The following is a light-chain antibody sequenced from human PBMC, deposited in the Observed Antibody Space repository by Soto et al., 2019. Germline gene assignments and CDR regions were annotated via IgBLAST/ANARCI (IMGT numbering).Light chain of an antibody. J-gene: IGKJ1*01. Sequence: DIPMTQSPSTLSASLGEGASIXRGASQTIRSWLAWYQQKPGKAPKLLIYDASSLQSGVPSRFSGSGSGTEFTLTISSLQPDDFATYYCQHYNSYSEAFGQGTKVDNK. CDR1: QTIRSW. V-gene: IGKV1-5*01. CDR2: DAS. CDR3: QHYNSYSEA.